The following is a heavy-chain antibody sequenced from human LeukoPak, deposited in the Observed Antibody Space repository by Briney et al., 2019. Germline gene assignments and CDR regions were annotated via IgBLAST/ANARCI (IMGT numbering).Heavy chain of an antibody. D-gene: IGHD2-15*01. CDR1: GGTFSSYA. CDR3: AREAPRGHDIGYAFDI. Sequence: GSSVKVSCKASGGTFSSYAISWVRQAPGQGLEWMGGIIPIFGTANYAQKFQGRVTITADKSTSTAYMELSSLRAEDTAVYYCAREAPRGHDIGYAFDIWGQGTMVTVSS. J-gene: IGHJ3*02. V-gene: IGHV1-69*06. CDR2: IIPIFGTA.